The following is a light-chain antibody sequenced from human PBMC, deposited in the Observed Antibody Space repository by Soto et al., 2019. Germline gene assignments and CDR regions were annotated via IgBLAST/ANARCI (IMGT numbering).Light chain of an antibody. CDR1: QSVSGN. V-gene: IGKV3-15*01. Sequence: EIVRTQSPVTLSVSPGERVTLSCRASQSVSGNLALYHQKPGQSPRLLIYDASTRATGIPARFSGSGSGPAFTITISTLQCEDFAVYYDQQYAEWSRLKFGAGTKV. CDR3: QQYAEWSRLK. CDR2: DAS. J-gene: IGKJ4*02.